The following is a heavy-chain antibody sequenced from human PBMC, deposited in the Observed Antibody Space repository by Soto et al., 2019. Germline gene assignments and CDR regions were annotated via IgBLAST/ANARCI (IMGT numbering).Heavy chain of an antibody. J-gene: IGHJ3*02. Sequence: GGSLRLACAASGFTFSSYAMSWVRQAPGKGLEWVSAISGSGGSTYYADSVKGRFTISRDNSKNTLYLQMNSLRAEDTAVYYCAKGQPFSSIVGAPTDAFDIWGQGTMVTVSS. V-gene: IGHV3-23*01. CDR2: ISGSGGST. CDR3: AKGQPFSSIVGAPTDAFDI. CDR1: GFTFSSYA. D-gene: IGHD1-26*01.